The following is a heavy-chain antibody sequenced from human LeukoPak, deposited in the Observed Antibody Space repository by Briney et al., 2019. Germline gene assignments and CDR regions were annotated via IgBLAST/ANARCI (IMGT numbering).Heavy chain of an antibody. CDR1: GYTFTSYY. CDR2: INPSGGST. D-gene: IGHD3-22*01. J-gene: IGHJ4*02. CDR3: ARVHSSGYYYFDY. V-gene: IGHV1-46*01. Sequence: ASVKVSCKASGYTFTSYYMHWVRQAPGQGLEWIGTINPSGGSTSYAHKFQGRVTMTRDTSTSTVYMELSSLRSEDPAVYYCARVHSSGYYYFDYWGQGTLVTVSS.